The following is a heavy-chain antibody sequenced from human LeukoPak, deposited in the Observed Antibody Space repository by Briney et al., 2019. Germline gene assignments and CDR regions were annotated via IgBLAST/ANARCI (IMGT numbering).Heavy chain of an antibody. V-gene: IGHV4-4*07. Sequence: SETLSLTCTVSGGSISSYYWGWIRQPAGKGLEWIGRIYTSGCTNYKPSLKSRVTMSVDTSKNQLSLKLSSVTAADTAMYYCARGGTMGNANWFDPWGQGTLVTVSS. CDR3: ARGGTMGNANWFDP. D-gene: IGHD4/OR15-4a*01. CDR2: IYTSGCT. CDR1: GGSISSYY. J-gene: IGHJ5*02.